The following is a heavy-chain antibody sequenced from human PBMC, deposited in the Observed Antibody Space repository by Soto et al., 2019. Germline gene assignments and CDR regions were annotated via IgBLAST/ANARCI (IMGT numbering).Heavy chain of an antibody. CDR3: ARAPGDYDAFDI. CDR1: GGSISSGGYY. V-gene: IGHV4-31*03. J-gene: IGHJ3*02. D-gene: IGHD4-17*01. CDR2: IYYSGST. Sequence: SETLSLTCTVSGGSISSGGYYWSWIRQHPGKGLEWIGYIYYSGSTYYNPSLKSRVTISVDTSKNQFSLKLSSVTAADTAVYYCARAPGDYDAFDIWGQRTMVTVSS.